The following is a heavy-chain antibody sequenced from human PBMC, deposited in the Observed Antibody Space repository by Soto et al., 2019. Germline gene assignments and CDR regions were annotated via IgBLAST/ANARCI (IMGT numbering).Heavy chain of an antibody. CDR1: GGSFSGYY. CDR2: INQSGST. J-gene: IGHJ4*02. V-gene: IGHV4-34*01. Sequence: SETLSLTCAVYGGSFSGYYWSWIRQPPGKGLEWIGEINQSGSTNHNPSLKSRVTISVDTSNNQFSLKLTSVTVADTAVYYCAKGGYYGGYSGYWGQGTLVTVSS. CDR3: AKGGYYGGYSGY. D-gene: IGHD1-26*01.